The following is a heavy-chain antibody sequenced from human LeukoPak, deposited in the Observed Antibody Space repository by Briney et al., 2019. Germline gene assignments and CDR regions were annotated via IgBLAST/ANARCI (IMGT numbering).Heavy chain of an antibody. J-gene: IGHJ4*02. Sequence: ASAKVSCKTSGYTFSNYYMHWVRQAPGQGHEWMGIINSGGGTTSYAQKFEGRVTMTRDKSTSTVYMELRSLRSEDTAVYYCAREAADSSGYYAYWGQGTLVIVSS. V-gene: IGHV1-46*01. CDR2: INSGGGTT. CDR1: GYTFSNYY. CDR3: AREAADSSGYYAY. D-gene: IGHD3-22*01.